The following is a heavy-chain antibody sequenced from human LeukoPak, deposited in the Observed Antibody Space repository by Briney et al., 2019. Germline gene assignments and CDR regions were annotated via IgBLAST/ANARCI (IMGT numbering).Heavy chain of an antibody. V-gene: IGHV3-30*02. Sequence: GGSLRLSCAASGFAFSSYGMHWVRQAPGKGLEWVAYIHYDSTTEDYADSVKGRFTISRDNAKNSLYLEMNSLRAEDTAVYYCASLYGSGPNWFDPWGQGTLVTVSS. D-gene: IGHD3-10*01. J-gene: IGHJ5*02. CDR2: IHYDSTTE. CDR3: ASLYGSGPNWFDP. CDR1: GFAFSSYG.